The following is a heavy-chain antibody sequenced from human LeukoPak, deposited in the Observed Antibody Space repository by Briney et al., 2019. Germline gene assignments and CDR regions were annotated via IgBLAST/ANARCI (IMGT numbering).Heavy chain of an antibody. J-gene: IGHJ4*02. CDR1: GFTFNSYA. D-gene: IGHD4-17*01. Sequence: GRSLRLSCAASGFTFNSYAMHWVRQAPGKGLEWVSVISFDGSNKYYADSVKGRFTISRDNSKNTLFLQMNSLRAEDTAVYYCARDDAVTTSSPFDYWGQGTLVTVSS. CDR2: ISFDGSNK. V-gene: IGHV3-30*04. CDR3: ARDDAVTTSSPFDY.